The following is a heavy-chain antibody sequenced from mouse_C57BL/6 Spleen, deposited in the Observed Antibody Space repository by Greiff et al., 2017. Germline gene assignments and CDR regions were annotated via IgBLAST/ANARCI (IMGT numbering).Heavy chain of an antibody. CDR1: GYTFTSYW. J-gene: IGHJ3*01. V-gene: IGHV1-61*01. CDR2: IYPSDSET. CDR3: ARRWDYSNYGFAY. D-gene: IGHD2-5*01. Sequence: QVQLQQPGAELVRPGSSVKLSCKASGYTFTSYWMDWVKQRPGQGLEWIGNIYPSDSETHYNQKFKDKATLTGDKSSSTAYMQLSSLTSEDSAVYYCARRWDYSNYGFAYWGQGTLVTVSA.